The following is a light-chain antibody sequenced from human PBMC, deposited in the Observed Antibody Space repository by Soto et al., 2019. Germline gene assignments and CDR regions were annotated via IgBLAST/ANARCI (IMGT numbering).Light chain of an antibody. CDR1: SSDVGAYNY. CDR3: SSYTSSSTYV. Sequence: QSVLTQPASVSGSPGQSITISCTGTSSDVGAYNYVSWYQQHPGKAPKLMIHEVSKRPSGVSNRFSGSKSGNTASLTISGLQAEDEADYHCSSYTSSSTYVFGTGTKLTVL. V-gene: IGLV2-14*01. J-gene: IGLJ1*01. CDR2: EVS.